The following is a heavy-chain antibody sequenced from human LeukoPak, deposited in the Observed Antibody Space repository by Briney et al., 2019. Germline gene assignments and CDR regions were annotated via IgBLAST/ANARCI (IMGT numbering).Heavy chain of an antibody. CDR1: GFTFSSYS. D-gene: IGHD6-6*01. J-gene: IGHJ4*02. V-gene: IGHV3-21*01. CDR3: ARLQQYSSSSTY. Sequence: PGGSLRLSCAASGFTFSSYSMNWVRQAPGKGLEWVSSISSSSSYIYYADSVKGRFTISRDSAKNSLYLQMNSLRAEDTAVYYCARLQQYSSSSTYWGQGTLVTVSS. CDR2: ISSSSSYI.